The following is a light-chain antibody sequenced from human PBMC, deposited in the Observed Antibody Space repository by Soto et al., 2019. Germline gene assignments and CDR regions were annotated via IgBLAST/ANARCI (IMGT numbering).Light chain of an antibody. CDR2: AAS. CDR1: QSLSNY. J-gene: IGKJ2*01. Sequence: DIQMTQSPSSLSASVGDRVTITCRASQSLSNYLNWYQQKPGKAPKLLIYAASSLETGVPSRFSGSGFGTDFTLTISSLQPEDFATYYCQQGYYYTFGQGTKLEIK. CDR3: QQGYYYT. V-gene: IGKV1-39*01.